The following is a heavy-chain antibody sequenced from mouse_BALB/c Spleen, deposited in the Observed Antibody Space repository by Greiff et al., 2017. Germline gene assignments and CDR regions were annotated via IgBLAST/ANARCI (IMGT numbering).Heavy chain of an antibody. V-gene: IGHV5-4*02. J-gene: IGHJ4*01. D-gene: IGHD1-1*02. Sequence: EVKLVESGGGLVQPGGSLKLSCAASGFTFSDYYMYWVRQTPEKRLEWVATISDGGSYTYYPDSVKGRFTISRDNAKNNLYLQMSSLKSEDTAMYYCARDGDMGAMDYWGQGTSVTVSS. CDR3: ARDGDMGAMDY. CDR1: GFTFSDYY. CDR2: ISDGGSYT.